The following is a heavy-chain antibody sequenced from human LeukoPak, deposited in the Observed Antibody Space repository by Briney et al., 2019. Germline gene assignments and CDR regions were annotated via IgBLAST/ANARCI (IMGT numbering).Heavy chain of an antibody. CDR1: GFTFCDYA. CDR2: IRNKAFVRTT. J-gene: IGHJ3*02. Sequence: TGGSLRLSCAGSGFTFCDYAMRWVRQAPGKGLEWVSLIRNKAFVRTTEYAASVKGRFTISTDDSKSIAYLQMNSLKTEDTAVYYCTKGGIMATIGYAFDIWGQGTMVTVTS. D-gene: IGHD5-12*01. V-gene: IGHV3-49*04. CDR3: TKGGIMATIGYAFDI.